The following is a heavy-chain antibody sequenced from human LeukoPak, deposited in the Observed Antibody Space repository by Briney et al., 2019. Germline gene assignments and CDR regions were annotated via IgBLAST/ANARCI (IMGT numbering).Heavy chain of an antibody. V-gene: IGHV4-4*07. CDR2: IYASGNT. CDR3: AREYSSSSGKNAFDV. J-gene: IGHJ3*01. D-gene: IGHD6-6*01. CDR1: GGSICTYY. Sequence: PSETLSLTCAVSGGSICTYYWNLIRQPAGKGLEWIGRIYASGNTNYNPSLKSRVTMSLDTSKNQFSLRLTSVTAADTAVYYCAREYSSSSGKNAFDVWGQGTMVTVS.